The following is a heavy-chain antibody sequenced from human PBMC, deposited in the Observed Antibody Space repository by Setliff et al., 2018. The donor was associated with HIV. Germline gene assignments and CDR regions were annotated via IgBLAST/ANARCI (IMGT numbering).Heavy chain of an antibody. J-gene: IGHJ3*02. V-gene: IGHV2-5*01. Sequence: GSGPTLVNPTQTLTLTCTFSGFSLSTSGVGVGWIRQPPGKALEWLALIYWNDDKRYSPFLQSRLTITKDTSKNQVVLTMTNMDPVDTATYYCAHRPGYCSGGSCFGAFDIWGQGIMVTVSS. CDR2: IYWNDDK. D-gene: IGHD2-15*01. CDR3: AHRPGYCSGGSCFGAFDI. CDR1: GFSLSTSGVG.